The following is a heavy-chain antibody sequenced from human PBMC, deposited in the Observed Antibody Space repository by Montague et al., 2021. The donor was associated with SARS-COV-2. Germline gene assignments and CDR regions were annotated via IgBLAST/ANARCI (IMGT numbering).Heavy chain of an antibody. Sequence: SETLSLTCTVSGGSTASHYWNWIRRSPGKRPQWIGYVYYHADTKYNHSLQSRVTISIDTSDNQFSLRQNSVTAADTAVYFCARGWAFDPWGQGRLVTVSS. D-gene: IGHD6-19*01. V-gene: IGHV4-59*08. J-gene: IGHJ3*01. CDR2: VYYHADT. CDR1: GGSTASHY. CDR3: ARGWAFDP.